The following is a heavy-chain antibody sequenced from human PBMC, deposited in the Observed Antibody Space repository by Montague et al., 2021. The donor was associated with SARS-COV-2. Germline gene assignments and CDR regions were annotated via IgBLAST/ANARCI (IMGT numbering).Heavy chain of an antibody. V-gene: IGHV4-39*07. CDR1: GGSISSSSYY. J-gene: IGHJ6*02. CDR3: ARDGSLRFEKLIGPRHNNGGMDV. CDR2: IYYSGST. Sequence: SETLSLTCTVSGGSISSSSYYWGWIRQPPGKGLEWLGSIYYSGSTYYNPSLKSRVTISVDTSKNQFSLKLSSVTAADTAVYYCARDGSLRFEKLIGPRHNNGGMDVWGQGTTVTVSS. D-gene: IGHD1/OR15-1a*01.